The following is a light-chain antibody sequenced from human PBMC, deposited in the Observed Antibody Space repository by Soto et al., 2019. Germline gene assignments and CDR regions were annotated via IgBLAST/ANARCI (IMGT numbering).Light chain of an antibody. CDR2: AAS. CDR3: KQSYSTPRT. Sequence: DIQMTQSPSSLSASVGDRVTITCRASQSISNFLNWYQQKPGKAPKLLIYAASSFQSGVPSRFSGSGSGTDFTLTISSLQPEDFATYYCKQSYSTPRTFGQATKVDIK. V-gene: IGKV1-39*01. CDR1: QSISNF. J-gene: IGKJ1*01.